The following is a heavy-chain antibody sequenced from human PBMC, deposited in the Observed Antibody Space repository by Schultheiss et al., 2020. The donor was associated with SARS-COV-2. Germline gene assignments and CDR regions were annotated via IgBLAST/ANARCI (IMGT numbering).Heavy chain of an antibody. CDR2: IYYSGST. CDR3: ARDLIREADNYYYGMDV. D-gene: IGHD3-10*01. V-gene: IGHV4-34*01. CDR1: GGSFSGYY. Sequence: SETLSLTCAVYGGSFSGYYWGWIRQPPGKGLEWIGSIYYSGSTYYNPSLKSRVTISVDTSKNQFSLKLSSVTAADTAVYYCARDLIREADNYYYGMDVWGQGTTVTVSS. J-gene: IGHJ6*02.